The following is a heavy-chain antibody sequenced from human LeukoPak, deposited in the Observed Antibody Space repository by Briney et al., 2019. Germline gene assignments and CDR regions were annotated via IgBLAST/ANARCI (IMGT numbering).Heavy chain of an antibody. Sequence: SETLSLTCTVSGGSISSYYWSWIRQPAGKGLEWIGRIYTSGSTNYNPSLKSRVTMSVDTPKNQFSLKLSSVTAADTAVYYCARGETYYYDSSDDAFDIWGQGTMVTVSS. V-gene: IGHV4-4*07. J-gene: IGHJ3*02. D-gene: IGHD3-22*01. CDR3: ARGETYYYDSSDDAFDI. CDR1: GGSISSYY. CDR2: IYTSGST.